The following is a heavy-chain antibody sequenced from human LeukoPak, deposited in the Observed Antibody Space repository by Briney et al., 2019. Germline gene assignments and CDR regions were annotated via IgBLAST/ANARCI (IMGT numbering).Heavy chain of an antibody. CDR1: GGSFSGYY. CDR3: VRGKTTMARGVMKNYYMDV. J-gene: IGHJ6*03. CDR2: INHSGST. D-gene: IGHD3-10*01. V-gene: IGHV4-34*01. Sequence: SETLSLTCAVYGGSFSGYYWSWIRQPPGKGLEWIGEINHSGSTNYNPSLKSRVTISIDTSKNQFSLKLSSVTAADTAVYYCVRGKTTMARGVMKNYYMDVWGKGTTVTVSS.